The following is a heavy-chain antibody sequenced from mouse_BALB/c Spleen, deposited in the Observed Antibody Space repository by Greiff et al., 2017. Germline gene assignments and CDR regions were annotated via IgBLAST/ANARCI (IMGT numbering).Heavy chain of an antibody. V-gene: IGHV1S45*01. J-gene: IGHJ4*01. CDR3: ARGGLGSNYAMDY. Sequence: EVQLQQSGAELVRPGASVKISCKAFGYTFTNHHINWVKQRPGQGLDWIGYINPYNDYTSYNQKFKGKATLTADKSSSTAYMQLSSLTSENSAVYFCARGGLGSNYAMDYWGQGTSVTVSS. CDR2: INPYNDYT. CDR1: GYTFTNHH. D-gene: IGHD4-1*01.